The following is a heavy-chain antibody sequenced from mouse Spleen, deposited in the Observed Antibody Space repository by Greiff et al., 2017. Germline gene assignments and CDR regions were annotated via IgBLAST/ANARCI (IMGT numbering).Heavy chain of an antibody. D-gene: IGHD5-1*01. V-gene: IGHV5-9-3*01. CDR2: ISSGGGNT. Sequence: EVQLVESGGGLVKLGGSLKLSCAASGFTFSSYAMSWVRQTPEKRLEWVATISSGGGNTYYPDSVKGRFTISRDNAKNTLYLQMSSLKSEDTAMYYCARLPNYFDYWGQGTTLTVSS. CDR1: GFTFSSYA. CDR3: ARLPNYFDY. J-gene: IGHJ2*01.